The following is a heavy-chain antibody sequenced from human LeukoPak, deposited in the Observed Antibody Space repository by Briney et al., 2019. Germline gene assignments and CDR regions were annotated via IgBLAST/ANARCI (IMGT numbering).Heavy chain of an antibody. V-gene: IGHV4-4*07. CDR2: IYTSGST. CDR3: ARAKLKPHYYGSGATLDY. D-gene: IGHD3-10*01. Sequence: SETLSLTCTVSGGSISSYYWSWIRQPAGKGLEWIGRIYTSGSTNYNPSLKSRVTISVDTSKNQFSLKLSSVTAADTAVYYCARAKLKPHYYGSGATLDYWGQGTLVTVSS. CDR1: GGSISSYY. J-gene: IGHJ4*02.